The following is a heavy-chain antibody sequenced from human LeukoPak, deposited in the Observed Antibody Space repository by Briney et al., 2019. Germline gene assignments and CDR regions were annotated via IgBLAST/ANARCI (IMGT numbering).Heavy chain of an antibody. CDR3: ARGDYIYGYVIDY. CDR2: IYPGDSET. CDR1: GYSFTNYW. Sequence: GESLKISWKGSGYSFTNYWIGWVRQMPGKGLEWVGIIYPGDSETRYGPPFQGQVTISADKSTRTAYLHWSSLKASDAAMYYCARGDYIYGYVIDYWGQGTLVTVSS. D-gene: IGHD5-18*01. J-gene: IGHJ4*02. V-gene: IGHV5-51*01.